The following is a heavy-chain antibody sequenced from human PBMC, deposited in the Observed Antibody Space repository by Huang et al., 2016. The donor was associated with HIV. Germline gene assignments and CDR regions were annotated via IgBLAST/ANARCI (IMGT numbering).Heavy chain of an antibody. CDR1: DYTFTSYG. J-gene: IGHJ4*02. Sequence: QVQLVQSGGEVKKPGASVKVSCKASDYTFTSYGISWVRQAPGQGLEWMGWIRPNNGDTNYAQKFQGRVTMTTDTPTSTAYMELRSLRSDDTAVYYCGGSSGYWSFDYWGQGTLVTVSS. CDR2: IRPNNGDT. V-gene: IGHV1-18*04. CDR3: GGSSGYWSFDY. D-gene: IGHD3-22*01.